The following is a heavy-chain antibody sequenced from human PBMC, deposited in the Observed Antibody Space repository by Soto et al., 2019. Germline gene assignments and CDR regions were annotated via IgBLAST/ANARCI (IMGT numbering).Heavy chain of an antibody. V-gene: IGHV1-18*01. J-gene: IGHJ5*02. CDR2: INSYNGNT. Sequence: ASLKVSCKASGYTFTSYGISWVRQAPGQGLEWMGWINSYNGNTNYAQKLQGRVTMTTDTSTSTAYMELRSLRSDDTAVYYCANEPAAGKCYAPWRQGSLVTVSS. CDR3: ANEPAAGKCYAP. CDR1: GYTFTSYG. D-gene: IGHD6-13*01.